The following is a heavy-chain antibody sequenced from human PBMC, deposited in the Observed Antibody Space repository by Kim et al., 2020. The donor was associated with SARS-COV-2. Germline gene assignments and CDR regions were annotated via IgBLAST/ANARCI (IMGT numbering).Heavy chain of an antibody. CDR1: GFTFSSYA. V-gene: IGHV3-30-3*01. Sequence: GGSLRLSCAASGFTFSSYAMHWVRQAPGKGLEWVAVISYDGSNKYYADSVKGRFTISRDNSKNTLYLQMNSLRAEDTAVYYCARDKDIVVVVAAWFLGYWGQGTLVTVSS. D-gene: IGHD2-15*01. CDR3: ARDKDIVVVVAAWFLGY. J-gene: IGHJ4*02. CDR2: ISYDGSNK.